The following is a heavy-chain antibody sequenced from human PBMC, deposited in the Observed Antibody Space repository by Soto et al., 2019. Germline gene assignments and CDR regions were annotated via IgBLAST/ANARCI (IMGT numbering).Heavy chain of an antibody. V-gene: IGHV3-30-3*01. Sequence: QVQRVEAGGGVVQPGRSLILSCAASGFTFRSYAMHGVRQAPGKGLEWLAVISYDGSNKYYADSVKGRLTISSDNFKNTLYQQINSQKAEETAVYYCARHLHYDILTGHDYWGQGTLVTVSS. CDR1: GFTFRSYA. CDR3: ARHLHYDILTGHDY. J-gene: IGHJ4*02. D-gene: IGHD3-9*01. CDR2: ISYDGSNK.